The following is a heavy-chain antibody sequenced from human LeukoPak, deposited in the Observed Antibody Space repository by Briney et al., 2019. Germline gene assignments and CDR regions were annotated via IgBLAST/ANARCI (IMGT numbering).Heavy chain of an antibody. D-gene: IGHD2-2*01. V-gene: IGHV3-72*01. CDR2: IRDKRNRYTT. J-gene: IGHJ4*02. CDR1: GFTFSDHY. Sequence: GGSLRLSCAASGFTFSDHYMDWVRQAPGKGLEWVGRIRDKRNRYTTEYAASAKGRFTISRDDAKKSLYLQMNSLKTEDTAMYYCARVCNTIACYGGNFDYWGQGTLVTVSS. CDR3: ARVCNTIACYGGNFDY.